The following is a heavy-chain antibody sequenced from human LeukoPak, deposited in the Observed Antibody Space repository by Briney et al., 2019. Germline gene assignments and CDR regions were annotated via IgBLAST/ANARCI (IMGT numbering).Heavy chain of an antibody. V-gene: IGHV3-48*01. CDR3: ARGQGSSWFPR. CDR2: ISSSSSTI. CDR1: GFTFSSYS. D-gene: IGHD6-13*01. Sequence: GGSLRLSCAASGFTFSSYSMNWVRQAPGKGLEWVSYISSSSSTIYYADSVKGRFTISRDNAKNSLYLQMNSLRAEDTAVYYCARGQGSSWFPRWGQGTLVTVSS. J-gene: IGHJ1*01.